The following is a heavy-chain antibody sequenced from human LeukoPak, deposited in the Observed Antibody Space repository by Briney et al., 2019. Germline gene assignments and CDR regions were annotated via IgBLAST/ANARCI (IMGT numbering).Heavy chain of an antibody. CDR3: ASQRSGWYNYYGMDV. CDR1: GFTFNSYW. CDR2: IKQDGSEK. D-gene: IGHD6-19*01. V-gene: IGHV3-7*03. J-gene: IGHJ6*02. Sequence: PGGSLRLSCAASGFTFNSYWMSWVRQAPGKGLEWVANIKQDGSEKYYVDSVKGRFTISRDNAKNSLYLQMSSLRAEDTAVYYCASQRSGWYNYYGMDVWGQGTTVTVSS.